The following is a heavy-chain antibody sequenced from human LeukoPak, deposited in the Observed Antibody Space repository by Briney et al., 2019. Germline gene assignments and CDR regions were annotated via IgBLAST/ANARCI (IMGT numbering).Heavy chain of an antibody. Sequence: PLETLSLTCTVSGGSIRSYYWSWIRQPPGKGLEWIGYIYYSGSTNYNASLKSRVTISVDTSKNQFSLKLSSVTAADTAVYYCARDNNNWYGWFDPWGQGTLVTVSS. CDR3: ARDNNNWYGWFDP. CDR1: GGSIRSYY. J-gene: IGHJ5*02. D-gene: IGHD1-1*01. CDR2: IYYSGST. V-gene: IGHV4-59*01.